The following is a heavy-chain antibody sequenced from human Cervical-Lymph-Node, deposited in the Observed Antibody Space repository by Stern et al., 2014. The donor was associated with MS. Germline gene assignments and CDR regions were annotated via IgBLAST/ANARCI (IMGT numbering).Heavy chain of an antibody. CDR2: INPSGDST. CDR3: ASGRLGY. Sequence: VQLVESGAEVKKPGASVKISCKAPGYKFTNYYIHWMRQPPGQGPEWMGMINPSGDSTTYAQKFQGRVTMTRDTSTSTVYMELSRLRSEDAAVYYCASGRLGYWGQGTQVTVSS. V-gene: IGHV1-46*01. CDR1: GYKFTNYY. J-gene: IGHJ4*02.